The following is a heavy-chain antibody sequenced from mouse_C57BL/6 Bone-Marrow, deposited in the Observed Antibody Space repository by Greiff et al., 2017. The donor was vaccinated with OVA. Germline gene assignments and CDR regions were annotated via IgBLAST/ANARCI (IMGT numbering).Heavy chain of an antibody. V-gene: IGHV1-69*01. CDR2: IDPSDSYT. CDR1: GYTFTSYW. J-gene: IGHJ1*03. CDR3: ARRRPRYFDV. Sequence: VQLQQPGAELVMPGASVKLSCKASGYTFTSYWMHWVKQRPGQGLEWIGEIDPSDSYTNYNQKFKGKSTLTVDKSSSTAYMRLSSLTSEDSAVYYCARRRPRYFDVWGTGTTVTVSS.